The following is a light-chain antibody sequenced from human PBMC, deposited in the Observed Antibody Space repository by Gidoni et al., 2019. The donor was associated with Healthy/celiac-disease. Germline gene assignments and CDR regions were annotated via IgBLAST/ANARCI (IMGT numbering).Light chain of an antibody. V-gene: IGKV1-9*01. CDR2: AAS. J-gene: IGKJ2*03. CDR3: QQLNSNPRS. CDR1: QGISSY. Sequence: IQLTPSPSFLSASVGDRVTITCRASQGISSYLDWYQQKPGKAPKLLIYAASTLQSGVPSRFSGSGSGTEFTLTISSLQPEDFATYYCQQLNSNPRSFGQGTKLEIK.